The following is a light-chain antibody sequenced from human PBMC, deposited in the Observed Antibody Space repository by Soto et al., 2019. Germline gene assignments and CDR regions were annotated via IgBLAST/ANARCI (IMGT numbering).Light chain of an antibody. CDR1: SSDVGGYNY. J-gene: IGLJ1*01. CDR3: SSYTSSSTYV. Sequence: SVLTQPASVSGSAGQSITISCTRTSSDVGGYNYVSWYQQHPGKAPKLMIYDVSNRPSGVSNRFSGSKSGNTASLTISGLQAEDEADYYCSSYTSSSTYVFGTGTKVTVL. V-gene: IGLV2-14*01. CDR2: DVS.